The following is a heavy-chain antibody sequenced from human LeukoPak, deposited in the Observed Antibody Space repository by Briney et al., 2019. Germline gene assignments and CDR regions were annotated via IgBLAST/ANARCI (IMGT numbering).Heavy chain of an antibody. CDR1: GFTFGDYA. V-gene: IGHV3-49*04. CDR3: TRRARLLWFGELSGWYFDL. D-gene: IGHD3-10*01. CDR2: IRSKAYGGTT. Sequence: GGSLRLSCTASGFTFGDYAMSWVRQAPGKGLEGVGFIRSKAYGGTTEYAASVKGRFTISRDDSKSIAYLQMNSLKTEDTAVYYCTRRARLLWFGELSGWYFDLWGRGTLVTVSS. J-gene: IGHJ2*01.